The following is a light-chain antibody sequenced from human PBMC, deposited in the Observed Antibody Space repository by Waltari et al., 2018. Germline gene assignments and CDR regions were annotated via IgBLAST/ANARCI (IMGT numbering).Light chain of an antibody. CDR2: WAS. Sequence: DFVMTQSPDSLAVSLGEKATVNCKSSQTVLYADNNNYLAWYQQNPGQPPKLLIDWASNRQSGVPDLFIGSGSGTDFSLTISSLQPEDVAIYYCQQYFGTPVTFGQGTKLEIK. CDR1: QTVLYADNNNY. V-gene: IGKV4-1*01. CDR3: QQYFGTPVT. J-gene: IGKJ2*01.